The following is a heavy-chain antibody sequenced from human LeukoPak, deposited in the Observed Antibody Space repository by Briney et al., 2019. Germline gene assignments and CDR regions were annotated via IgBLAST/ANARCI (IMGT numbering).Heavy chain of an antibody. D-gene: IGHD3-16*01. V-gene: IGHV4-59*01. CDR2: IYYSGST. Sequence: SETLSLTCTVSGGSISTYYWSWIRQPPGKGLEWIGYIYYSGSTNHNPSLKSRVTISVDTSKNQFSLKLSSATAADTAVYYCARGFGPGGAFDIWGQGTMVTVSS. CDR3: ARGFGPGGAFDI. J-gene: IGHJ3*02. CDR1: GGSISTYY.